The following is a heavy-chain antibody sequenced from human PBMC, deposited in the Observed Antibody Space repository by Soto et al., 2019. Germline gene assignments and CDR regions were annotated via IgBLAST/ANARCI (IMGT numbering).Heavy chain of an antibody. CDR1: GGSISSYY. J-gene: IGHJ3*02. Sequence: SETLSLTCTVSGGSISSYYWSWIRQPPGKGLEWIGCIYYSGSTNCNPSLKSRVTISVDTSKNQFSLKLSSVTAADTAVYYCARDPRLRGHDAFDIWGQGTMVTVSS. V-gene: IGHV4-59*01. CDR2: IYYSGST. CDR3: ARDPRLRGHDAFDI. D-gene: IGHD3-16*01.